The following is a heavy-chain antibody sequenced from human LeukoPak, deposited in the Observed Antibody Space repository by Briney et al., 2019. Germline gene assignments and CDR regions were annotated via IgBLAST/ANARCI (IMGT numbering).Heavy chain of an antibody. J-gene: IGHJ4*02. D-gene: IGHD6-13*01. CDR1: GGSISSYY. V-gene: IGHV4-59*01. Sequence: SETLSLTCTVSGGSISSYYWSWIRQPPGKGLEWIGYIYYSGSTNYNPSLKSRVTISVDTSKNQFSLKLSSVTAADTAVYYCARDIAAAGSFDYWGQGTLVTVSS. CDR2: IYYSGST. CDR3: ARDIAAAGSFDY.